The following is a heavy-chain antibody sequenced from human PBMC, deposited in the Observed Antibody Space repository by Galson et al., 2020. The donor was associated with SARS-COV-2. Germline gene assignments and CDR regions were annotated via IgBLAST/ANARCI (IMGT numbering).Heavy chain of an antibody. CDR2: ISGSGGNT. D-gene: IGHD2-15*01. CDR1: GFTFSSYA. CDR3: AKGGLGYCSGGSCYGSVTPDY. Sequence: GGSLRLSCAASGFTFSSYAMSWVRQAPGKGLEWVSAISGSGGNTYYADSVKGRFTISRDNSKNTLYLQMNSLRAEDTAVYYCAKGGLGYCSGGSCYGSVTPDYWGQGTLVTVSS. V-gene: IGHV3-23*01. J-gene: IGHJ4*02.